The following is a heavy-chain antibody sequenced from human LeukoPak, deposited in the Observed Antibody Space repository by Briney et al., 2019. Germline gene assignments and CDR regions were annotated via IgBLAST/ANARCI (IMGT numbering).Heavy chain of an antibody. CDR2: IYSDGST. Sequence: GGSLRLSCAASGFSVSSNYITCLRQAPGKGLEWVSVIYSDGSTKYADSVKARFTISRDNSKNTVYLQMNSLRVEDTAVYYCARATLDNWGQGTLATVSS. V-gene: IGHV3-53*01. CDR3: ARATLDN. CDR1: GFSVSSNY. J-gene: IGHJ4*02.